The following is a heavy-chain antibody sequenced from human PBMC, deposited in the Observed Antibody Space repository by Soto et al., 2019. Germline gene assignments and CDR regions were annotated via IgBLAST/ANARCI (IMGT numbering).Heavy chain of an antibody. J-gene: IGHJ5*02. Sequence: SETLSLTCTVSGGSISSYYWSWIRQPPGKGLEWIGYIYYSGSTNYNPSLKSRVTISVDTSKNQFSLKLSSVTAADTAVYYCARHHTAMVTWWFDPWGQGILVTVSS. CDR3: ARHHTAMVTWWFDP. CDR2: IYYSGST. V-gene: IGHV4-59*01. CDR1: GGSISSYY. D-gene: IGHD5-18*01.